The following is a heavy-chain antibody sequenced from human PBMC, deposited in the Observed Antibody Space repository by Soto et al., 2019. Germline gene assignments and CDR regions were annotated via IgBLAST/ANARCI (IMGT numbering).Heavy chain of an antibody. D-gene: IGHD2-2*01. CDR1: GFTFSSYS. Sequence: GGSLRLSCAASGFTFSSYSMNWVRQAPGKGLEWVSSISSSSSYIYYADSVKGRFTISRDNAKNSLYLQMNSLRAEDTAVYYCARAGACGLSSTSCQLVEDYYYYYMDVWGKGTTVTVSS. V-gene: IGHV3-21*01. J-gene: IGHJ6*03. CDR3: ARAGACGLSSTSCQLVEDYYYYYMDV. CDR2: ISSSSSYI.